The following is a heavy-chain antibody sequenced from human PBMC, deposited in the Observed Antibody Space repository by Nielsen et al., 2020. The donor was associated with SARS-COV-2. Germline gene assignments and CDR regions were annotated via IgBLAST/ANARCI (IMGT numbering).Heavy chain of an antibody. CDR2: ISGSGGST. V-gene: IGHV3-23*01. J-gene: IGHJ4*02. CDR1: GFTFSSYA. Sequence: GGSLRLSCAASGFTFSSYAMSWVRQAPGKGLEWVSAISGSGGSTYYADSVKGRFTISRDNSKNTAYLQMNSLKTEDTAVYYCTSPAGADNYWGQGTLVTVSS. D-gene: IGHD3-10*01. CDR3: TSPAGADNY.